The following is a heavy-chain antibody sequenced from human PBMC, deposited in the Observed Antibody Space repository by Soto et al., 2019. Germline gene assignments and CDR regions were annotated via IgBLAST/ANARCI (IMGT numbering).Heavy chain of an antibody. V-gene: IGHV4-31*03. D-gene: IGHD3-3*01. CDR2: IYYSGST. CDR1: GGSISSGGYY. Sequence: PSETLSLTCTVSGGSISSGGYYWSWIRQHPGKGLEWIGYIYYSGSTYYNPSLKSRVTISVDTSKNQFSLKLSSVTAADTAVYYCARGITIFGVVIIPDAFDIWGQGTMVTVSS. CDR3: ARGITIFGVVIIPDAFDI. J-gene: IGHJ3*02.